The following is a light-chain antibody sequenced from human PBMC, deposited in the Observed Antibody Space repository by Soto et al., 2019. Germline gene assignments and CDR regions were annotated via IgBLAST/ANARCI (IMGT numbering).Light chain of an antibody. CDR2: GAS. Sequence: DIVLALSPGTLSLSPGERATLSCRASQSVSSSYLAWYQQKPGQAPRLLIYGASSRATGIPDRFSGSGSGTDFTLTISRLEPEDSAVYYSQQYDYSLTFGGGTKLEIK. CDR3: QQYDYSLT. J-gene: IGKJ4*01. V-gene: IGKV3-20*01. CDR1: QSVSSSY.